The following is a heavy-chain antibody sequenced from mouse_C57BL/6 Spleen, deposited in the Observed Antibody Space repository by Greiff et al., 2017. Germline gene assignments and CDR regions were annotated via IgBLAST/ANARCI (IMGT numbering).Heavy chain of an antibody. D-gene: IGHD1-1*01. CDR3: AMDITTVVARGDYAMDD. J-gene: IGHJ4*01. V-gene: IGHV5-17*01. CDR2: ISSGSSTI. CDR1: GFTFSDYG. Sequence: EVQLVESGGGLVKPGGSLKLSCAASGFTFSDYGMHWVRQAPEKGLEWVAYISSGSSTISYADTVKGRFTIYRDNAKNNLFLQMTSLRTEDTAMYYCAMDITTVVARGDYAMDDWGQGTSVTVSS.